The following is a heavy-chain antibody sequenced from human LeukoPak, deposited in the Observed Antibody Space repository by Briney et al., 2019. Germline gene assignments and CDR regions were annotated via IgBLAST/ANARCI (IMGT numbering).Heavy chain of an antibody. V-gene: IGHV1-69*04. CDR1: GGTFSSYA. CDR2: IIPILGIA. Sequence: ASVKVSCKASGGTFSSYAISWVRQAPGQGLEWMGRIIPILGIANYAQKFQGRVTITADKSTSTAYMELSSLRSEDTAVYYCARTLRYFGWLSGEYYYYGMDVWGQGTTVTVSS. CDR3: ARTLRYFGWLSGEYYYYGMDV. D-gene: IGHD3-9*01. J-gene: IGHJ6*02.